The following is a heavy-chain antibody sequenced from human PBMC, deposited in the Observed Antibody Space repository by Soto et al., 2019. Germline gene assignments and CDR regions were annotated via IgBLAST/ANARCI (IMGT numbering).Heavy chain of an antibody. J-gene: IGHJ4*02. CDR3: ATALVGATDYFDY. D-gene: IGHD1-26*01. CDR1: GYTFTSYG. Sequence: GASVKVSCKASGYTFTSYGISWVRQAPGKGLEWMGGFDPEDGETIYAQKFQGRVTMTEDTSTDTAYMELSSLRSEDTAVYYCATALVGATDYFDYWGQGTLVTVSS. V-gene: IGHV1-24*01. CDR2: FDPEDGET.